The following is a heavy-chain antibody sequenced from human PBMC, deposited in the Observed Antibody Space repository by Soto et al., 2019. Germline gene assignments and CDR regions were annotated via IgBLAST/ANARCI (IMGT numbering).Heavy chain of an antibody. CDR3: AREESWYLDF. Sequence: GGSLRLSCAASGFTFSSYAMHWVRQAPGKGLEWVAVISYDGSNKYYADSVKGRFTISRDNSKNTLYLQMNSLRAEDTAVYYCAREESWYLDFWGQGPLVTVSS. CDR2: ISYDGSNK. D-gene: IGHD6-13*01. J-gene: IGHJ4*02. V-gene: IGHV3-30-3*01. CDR1: GFTFSSYA.